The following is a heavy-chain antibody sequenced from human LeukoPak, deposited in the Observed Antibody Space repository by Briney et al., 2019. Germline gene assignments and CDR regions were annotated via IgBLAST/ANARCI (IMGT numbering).Heavy chain of an antibody. D-gene: IGHD4-17*01. J-gene: IGHJ4*02. V-gene: IGHV4-30-2*01. Sequence: ASQTLSLTCAVSGGSISSGGYSWSWIRQPPGKGLEWIGYIYHSGSTYYNPPLKSRVTISVDRSKNQFSLKLSSVTAADTAVYYCARSGNTVTTTLFDYWGQGTLVTVSS. CDR3: ARSGNTVTTTLFDY. CDR1: GGSISSGGYS. CDR2: IYHSGST.